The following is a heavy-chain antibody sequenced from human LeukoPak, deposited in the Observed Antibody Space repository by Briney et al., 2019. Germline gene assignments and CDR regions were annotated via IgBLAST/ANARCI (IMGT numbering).Heavy chain of an antibody. CDR2: IYYSGST. V-gene: IGHV4-59*01. J-gene: IGHJ5*02. CDR3: ARALKSNNWFDP. Sequence: SETLSLTCTVSGGSLSSYYWSWIRQPPGKGLEWIGYIYYSGSTNYNPSLKSRVTISVDTSKSQFSLKLSSVTAADTAVYYCARALKSNNWFDPWGQGTLVTVSS. CDR1: GGSLSSYY.